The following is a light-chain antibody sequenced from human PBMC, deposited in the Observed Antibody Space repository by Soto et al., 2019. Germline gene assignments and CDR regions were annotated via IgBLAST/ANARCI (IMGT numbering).Light chain of an antibody. CDR1: QSISSW. CDR3: QQYNSYSPWT. CDR2: KAS. Sequence: IQMTQSPSTLSASVGVRVTITCRASQSISSWLAWYQQKPGKAPKLLIYKASTLESGVPSRFSGSGSGTEFTLTISSLQPDDFATYYCQQYNSYSPWTFGQGTKVEIK. J-gene: IGKJ1*01. V-gene: IGKV1-5*03.